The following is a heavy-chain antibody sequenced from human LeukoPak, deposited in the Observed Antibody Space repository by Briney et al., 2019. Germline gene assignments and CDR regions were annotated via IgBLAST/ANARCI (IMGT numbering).Heavy chain of an antibody. Sequence: RGSLRLSCAASGFTFSSYWMHSVGQSPGTGVVWVAFIWYDGSNKYYVDSVKGRFTISRDNSKNTLYLQMNSLRAEDTAVYYCAKDLEGDYWGQGTLVTVSS. CDR1: GFTFSSYW. D-gene: IGHD5-24*01. V-gene: IGHV3-30*02. CDR2: IWYDGSNK. J-gene: IGHJ4*02. CDR3: AKDLEGDY.